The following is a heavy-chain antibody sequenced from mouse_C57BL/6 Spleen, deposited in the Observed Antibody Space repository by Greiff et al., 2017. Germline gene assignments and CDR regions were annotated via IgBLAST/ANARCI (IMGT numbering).Heavy chain of an antibody. CDR3: AREGGGTLYFDY. J-gene: IGHJ2*01. V-gene: IGHV5-16*01. CDR2: INYDGSST. Sequence: DVHLVESEGGLVQPGSSMKLSCTASGFTFSDYYMAWVRQVPEKGLEWVANINYDGSSTYYLDSLKSRFIISRDNAKNILYLQMSSLKSEDTATYYCAREGGGTLYFDYWGQGTTLTVSS. D-gene: IGHD4-1*01. CDR1: GFTFSDYY.